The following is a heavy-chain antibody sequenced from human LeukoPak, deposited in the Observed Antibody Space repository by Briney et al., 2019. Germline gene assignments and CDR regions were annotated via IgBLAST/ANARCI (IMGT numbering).Heavy chain of an antibody. Sequence: SETLSLTCTVSRGSISSYYWSWIRQPPGKGLEWIGYIYYSGSTNYNPSLKSRVTISVDTSKNQFSLKLSSVTAADTAVYYCARGGYDFWSGSKNWFDPWGQGTLVTVSS. J-gene: IGHJ5*02. D-gene: IGHD3-3*01. CDR2: IYYSGST. CDR1: RGSISSYY. V-gene: IGHV4-59*01. CDR3: ARGGYDFWSGSKNWFDP.